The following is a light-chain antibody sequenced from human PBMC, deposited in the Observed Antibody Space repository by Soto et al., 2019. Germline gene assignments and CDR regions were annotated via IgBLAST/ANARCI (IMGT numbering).Light chain of an antibody. CDR2: DAS. Sequence: EIVLTQSPSTLSLSPGERATLSCRASESVSSYLAWYQQKPGQAPRLLIYDASNRATGIPARFSGSGSGTDFTLTISSLEPADFAVYYCQQRSNWITFGQGTRLEI. CDR1: ESVSSY. V-gene: IGKV3-11*01. J-gene: IGKJ5*01. CDR3: QQRSNWIT.